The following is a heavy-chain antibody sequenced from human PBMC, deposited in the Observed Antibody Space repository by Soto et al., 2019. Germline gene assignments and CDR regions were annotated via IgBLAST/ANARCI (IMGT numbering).Heavy chain of an antibody. D-gene: IGHD3-3*02. Sequence: QAQLVQSGAEMKKPGASVKVSCKATGYTFSAYTMNWVRQAPGQSLEWMGWINAASGNTKYSQNLQGRVSITRDTSASTVYMELTGLTSEDTAVYYCARDTETLGPRANDALDIWGQGTMVTVSS. CDR3: ARDTETLGPRANDALDI. V-gene: IGHV1-3*01. J-gene: IGHJ3*02. CDR2: INAASGNT. CDR1: GYTFSAYT.